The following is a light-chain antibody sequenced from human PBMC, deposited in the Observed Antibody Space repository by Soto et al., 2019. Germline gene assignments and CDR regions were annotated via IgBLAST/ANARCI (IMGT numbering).Light chain of an antibody. CDR1: RSNIGAGYD. V-gene: IGLV1-40*01. Sequence: QAVLTQPPSVSGAPGQRVTISCTGSRSNIGAGYDVHWYYQLPGTAPKLLIYSNNQRPSGVPERFSGSKSGTSASLAVSGLQSEDEADYYCAAWDDSLNGYVFGTGTKVTVL. J-gene: IGLJ1*01. CDR2: SNN. CDR3: AAWDDSLNGYV.